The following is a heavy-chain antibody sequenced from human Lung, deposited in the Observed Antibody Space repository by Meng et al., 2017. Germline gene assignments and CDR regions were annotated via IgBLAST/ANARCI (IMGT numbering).Heavy chain of an antibody. CDR1: GGSCSGYY. J-gene: IGHJ4*02. CDR2: INHSGST. Sequence: QLQLQLWVEGLLQRSQTLSLSAVGPGGSCSGYYWGRIRQPPGKGLEWIGEINHSGSTNYNPSLESRATISVDTSQNNLSLKLSSVTAADSAVYYCARGPTTMAHDFDYWGQGTLVTVSS. CDR3: ARGPTTMAHDFDY. D-gene: IGHD4-11*01. V-gene: IGHV4-34*01.